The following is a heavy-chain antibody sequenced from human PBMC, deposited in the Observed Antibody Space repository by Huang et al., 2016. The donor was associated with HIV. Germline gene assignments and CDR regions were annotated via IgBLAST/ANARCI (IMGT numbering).Heavy chain of an antibody. Sequence: QVHLVESGGGVVQPGGSLRLSCAASGFKLSGFGMHWVRQAPGRGLEWVAVMSDDVRSQFYTDSVKGRFTISRDNSDNTLSLQMKGLRPDDTAVYYCAKESRWFSDFDHWGQGVLVSVSS. D-gene: IGHD2-15*01. CDR2: MSDDVRSQ. J-gene: IGHJ4*02. CDR1: GFKLSGFG. V-gene: IGHV3-30*18. CDR3: AKESRWFSDFDH.